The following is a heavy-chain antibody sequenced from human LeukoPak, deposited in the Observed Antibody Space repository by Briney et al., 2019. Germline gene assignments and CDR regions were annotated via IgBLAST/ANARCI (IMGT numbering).Heavy chain of an antibody. CDR1: GYTFTSYG. D-gene: IGHD5-18*01. Sequence: GASVKVSCKASGYTFTSYGISWVRQAPGQGLEWMGWISAYNGNTNYAQKLQGRVTMTTDTSTSTAYMELRSLRSDDTAVYYCARRPAIGSADTAMDYWGQGTLVTVSS. CDR2: ISAYNGNT. CDR3: ARRPAIGSADTAMDY. V-gene: IGHV1-18*01. J-gene: IGHJ4*02.